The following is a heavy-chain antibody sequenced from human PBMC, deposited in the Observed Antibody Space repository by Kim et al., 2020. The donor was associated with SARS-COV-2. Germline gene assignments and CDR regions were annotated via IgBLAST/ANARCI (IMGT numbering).Heavy chain of an antibody. D-gene: IGHD3-3*01. CDR3: TTFHYDFWNGYFGDY. V-gene: IGHV3-49*03. Sequence: GGSLRLSCTASGFTFGDYAMSWFRQAPGKGLEWVGFIRSKAYGGTTEYAASVKGRFTISRDDSKSIAYLQMNSLKTEDTAVYYCTTFHYDFWNGYFGDYWGQGTLVTVSS. CDR1: GFTFGDYA. CDR2: IRSKAYGGTT. J-gene: IGHJ4*02.